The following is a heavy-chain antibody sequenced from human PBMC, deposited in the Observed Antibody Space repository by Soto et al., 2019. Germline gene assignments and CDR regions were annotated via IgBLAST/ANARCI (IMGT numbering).Heavy chain of an antibody. V-gene: IGHV3-11*06. D-gene: IGHD6-19*01. CDR2: ISSSSSYT. Sequence: GGSLRLSCAASGFTFSDYYMSWIRQAPGKGLEWVSYISSSSSYTNYADSVKGRFTISRDNAKNSLYLQMNSLRAEDTAVYYCARLSIRIAVAGQDFDYWGQGTLVTVSS. CDR3: ARLSIRIAVAGQDFDY. J-gene: IGHJ4*02. CDR1: GFTFSDYY.